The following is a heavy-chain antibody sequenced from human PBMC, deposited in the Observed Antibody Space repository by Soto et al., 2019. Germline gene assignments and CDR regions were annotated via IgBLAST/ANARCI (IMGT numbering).Heavy chain of an antibody. V-gene: IGHV3-23*01. CDR2: ISGSGGST. D-gene: IGHD3-10*01. CDR1: GSTFSSYA. J-gene: IGHJ4*02. CDR3: ANDYGSGSYYIL. Sequence: GGSLRLSCAASGSTFSSYAMSWVRQAPGKGLEWVSAISGSGGSTYYADSVKGRFTISRDNSKNTLYLQMNSLRAEDTAVYYCANDYGSGSYYILWGQGTLVTVSS.